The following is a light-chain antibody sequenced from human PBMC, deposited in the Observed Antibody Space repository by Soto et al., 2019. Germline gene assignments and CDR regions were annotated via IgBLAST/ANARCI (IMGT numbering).Light chain of an antibody. Sequence: DIQMTQSPSSLSASVGDRVTITCRAGQTIARYLNWYQHKPGKAPKLLIYDASSLESGVPSRFSGSGSGTDFTLTISRLEPEDFAVYYCHHYGNSPQTFGQGTKVDIK. CDR3: HHYGNSPQT. CDR2: DAS. V-gene: IGKV1-39*01. CDR1: QTIARY. J-gene: IGKJ1*01.